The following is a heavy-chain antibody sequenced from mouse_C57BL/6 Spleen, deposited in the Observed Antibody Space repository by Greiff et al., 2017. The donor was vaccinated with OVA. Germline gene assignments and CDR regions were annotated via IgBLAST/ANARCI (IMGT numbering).Heavy chain of an antibody. CDR2: IRSKSNNYAT. CDR1: GFSFNTYA. D-gene: IGHD1-1*01. J-gene: IGHJ1*03. CDR3: VGQNYGSSSYWYFDV. V-gene: IGHV10-1*01. Sequence: DVQLVESGGGLVQPKGSLKLSCAASGFSFNTYAMNWVRQAPGKGLEWVARIRSKSNNYATYYADSVKARFTISRDDSESMLYLQMNNLQTDDTAMYDCVGQNYGSSSYWYFDVWGTGTTVTVSS.